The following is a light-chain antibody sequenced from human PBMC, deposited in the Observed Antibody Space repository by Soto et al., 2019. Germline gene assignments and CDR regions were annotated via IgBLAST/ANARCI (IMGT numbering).Light chain of an antibody. CDR1: QSLGTY. J-gene: IGKJ1*01. CDR3: QQSYSTPWT. V-gene: IGKV1-39*01. Sequence: DIQMTQSPSSLSASVGDRVTITCRASQSLGTYLNWYQHKPGKAPKIIIYAASFLQPGVPSGFSGSGSGTEFTLTISSLQPEEFATYDCQQSYSTPWTFGQGTKVEV. CDR2: AAS.